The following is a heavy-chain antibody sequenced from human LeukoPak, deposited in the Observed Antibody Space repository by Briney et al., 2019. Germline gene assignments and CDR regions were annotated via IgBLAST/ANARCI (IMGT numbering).Heavy chain of an antibody. CDR2: ISGSGGST. D-gene: IGHD2-2*02. CDR3: ARLTDAYCSSTSCYTSHLDY. Sequence: GGSLRLSCAASGFTFSSYAMSWVRQAPGKGLEWVSAISGSGGSTYYADSVKGRFTISRDNSKNTLYLQMNSLRAEDTAVYYCARLTDAYCSSTSCYTSHLDYWGQGTLVTVSS. CDR1: GFTFSSYA. V-gene: IGHV3-23*01. J-gene: IGHJ4*02.